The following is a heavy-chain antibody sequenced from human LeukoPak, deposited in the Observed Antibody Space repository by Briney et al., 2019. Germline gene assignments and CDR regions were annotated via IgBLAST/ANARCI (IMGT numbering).Heavy chain of an antibody. J-gene: IGHJ3*02. CDR1: GFTFSSYW. CDR2: IWYDGSNK. CDR3: ARSGVQWQWLLTYDAFDI. Sequence: PGGSLGLSCAASGFTFSSYWMSWVRQAPGKGLEWVAVIWYDGSNKYYADSVKGRFTISRDNSKNTLFVQMNSLRTEDTAVYYCARSGVQWQWLLTYDAFDIWGQGTMVTVSS. D-gene: IGHD6-19*01. V-gene: IGHV3-33*08.